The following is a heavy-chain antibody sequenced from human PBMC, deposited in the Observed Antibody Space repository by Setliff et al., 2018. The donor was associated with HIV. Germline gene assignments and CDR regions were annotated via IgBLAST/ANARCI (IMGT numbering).Heavy chain of an antibody. V-gene: IGHV3-9*01. Sequence: LRLSCAASGFTFDDYAMHWVRQAPGKGLEWVSGITWNSGSIAYADSVKGRFTISRDNSKNTLYLQMNSLRAEDTAVYYCAKDRYYDSSGSPFDYWGQGTLVTVSS. CDR1: GFTFDDYA. D-gene: IGHD3-22*01. CDR2: ITWNSGSI. CDR3: AKDRYYDSSGSPFDY. J-gene: IGHJ4*02.